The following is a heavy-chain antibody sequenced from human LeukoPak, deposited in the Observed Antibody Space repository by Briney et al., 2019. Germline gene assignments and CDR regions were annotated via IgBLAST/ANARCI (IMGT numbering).Heavy chain of an antibody. CDR1: GFTFDDYA. J-gene: IGHJ4*02. CDR2: ISGNSGSI. V-gene: IGHV3-9*01. D-gene: IGHD3-10*01. Sequence: PGGSLRLSCVVSGFTFDDYAMHWVRQAPGKGLEWVSGISGNSGSIGYADSVKGRFTISRDNAKNSLYLQMNSLRAEDTALYYCAKDAYGSGSYADYWGQGTLVTVSS. CDR3: AKDAYGSGSYADY.